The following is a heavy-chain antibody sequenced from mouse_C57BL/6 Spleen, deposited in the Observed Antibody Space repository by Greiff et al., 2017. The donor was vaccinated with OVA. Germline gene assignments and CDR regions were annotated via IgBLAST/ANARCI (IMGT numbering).Heavy chain of an antibody. V-gene: IGHV5-17*01. CDR3: ARDRSNYEAWFAY. J-gene: IGHJ3*01. D-gene: IGHD2-5*01. CDR1: GFTFSDYG. Sequence: EVQLVESGGGLVKPGGSLKLSCAASGFTFSDYGMHWVRQAPEKGLEWVAYISSGSSTIYYADTVKGRFTISRDNAKNTLFLQMTSLRSEDTAMYYCARDRSNYEAWFAYWGQGTLVTVSA. CDR2: ISSGSSTI.